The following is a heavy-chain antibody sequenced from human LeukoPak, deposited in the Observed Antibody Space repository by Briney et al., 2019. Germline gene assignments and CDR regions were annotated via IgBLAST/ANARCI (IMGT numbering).Heavy chain of an antibody. V-gene: IGHV4-61*02. CDR1: GGSISSGSYY. D-gene: IGHD5-18*01. CDR2: IYTSGST. CDR3: ARESLYSYGFN. Sequence: SETLSLTCTVSGGSISSGSYYWSWIRQPAGKGLEWIGRIYTSGSTNYNPSLKSRVTISVDTSKNQFSLKLSSVTAADTAVYYYARESLYSYGFNWGQGTLVTVSS. J-gene: IGHJ4*02.